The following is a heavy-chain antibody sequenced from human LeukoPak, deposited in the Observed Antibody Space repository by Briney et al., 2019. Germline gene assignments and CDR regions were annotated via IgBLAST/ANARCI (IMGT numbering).Heavy chain of an antibody. Sequence: ASVKVSCKASGYTFTSYYMHWVRQAPGQGLEWMGIINPSGGSTSYAQKFQGRVTMTRDTSTSTVYMELGSLRSEDTAVYYCARSGVPMVRGVYPFDYWGQGTLVTVSS. D-gene: IGHD3-10*01. CDR3: ARSGVPMVRGVYPFDY. V-gene: IGHV1-46*01. CDR1: GYTFTSYY. J-gene: IGHJ4*02. CDR2: INPSGGST.